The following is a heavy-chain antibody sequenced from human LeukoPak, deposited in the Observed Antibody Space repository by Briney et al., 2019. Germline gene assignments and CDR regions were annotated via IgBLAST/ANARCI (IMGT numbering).Heavy chain of an antibody. Sequence: GGSLRLSCAASGLTVSSNYMSCVRQAPGKGLEWVSVIYSGGSTYYADSVKGRFTISRDNSKNTLYLQMNSLRAEDTAVYYCARNIAVAGIAEHFQHWGQGTLVTVSS. J-gene: IGHJ1*01. CDR3: ARNIAVAGIAEHFQH. V-gene: IGHV3-53*01. D-gene: IGHD6-19*01. CDR1: GLTVSSNY. CDR2: IYSGGST.